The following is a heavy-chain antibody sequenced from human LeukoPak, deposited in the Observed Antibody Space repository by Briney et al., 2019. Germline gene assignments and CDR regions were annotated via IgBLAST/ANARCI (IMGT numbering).Heavy chain of an antibody. CDR1: GFTFSSYS. J-gene: IGHJ4*02. CDR2: ISSSSSYI. D-gene: IGHD5-24*01. V-gene: IGHV3-21*01. Sequence: PGGSLRLSCAASGFTFSSYSMNWVRQAPGKGLEWASSISSSSSYIYYADSVKGRFTISRDNAKNSLYLQMNSLRAEDTAVYYCARGAKGGYNYFDYWGQGTLVTVSS. CDR3: ARGAKGGYNYFDY.